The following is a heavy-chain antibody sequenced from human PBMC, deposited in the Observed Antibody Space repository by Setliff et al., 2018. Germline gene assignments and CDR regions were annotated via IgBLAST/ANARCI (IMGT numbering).Heavy chain of an antibody. Sequence: ASVKVSCKASGYTFTRYYMYWVRQAPGQGLEWMGWISAYSGNTNYAQKFQGRVTMTTDSSTSTAHMELRSLTSDDTAVYYCSRLVRYCTTTACQRASGAEVWGQGTVVTVSS. D-gene: IGHD2-8*01. J-gene: IGHJ4*02. CDR2: ISAYSGNT. CDR3: SRLVRYCTTTACQRASGAEV. V-gene: IGHV1-18*04. CDR1: GYTFTRYY.